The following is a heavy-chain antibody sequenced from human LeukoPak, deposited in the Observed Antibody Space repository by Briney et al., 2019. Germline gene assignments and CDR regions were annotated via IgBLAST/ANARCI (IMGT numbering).Heavy chain of an antibody. CDR2: IYYSGST. D-gene: IGHD2-2*01. V-gene: IGHV4-39*07. CDR3: ARDPSSISSDDF. Sequence: SETLSLTCTVSGASIRSSRYYWGWIRQPPGKGLEWIGSIYYSGSTYYNPSLKSRVTISTDMSKNQFSLRLSSVTAADTAVYYCARDPSSISSDDFWGQGTLVTVSS. J-gene: IGHJ4*02. CDR1: GASIRSSRYY.